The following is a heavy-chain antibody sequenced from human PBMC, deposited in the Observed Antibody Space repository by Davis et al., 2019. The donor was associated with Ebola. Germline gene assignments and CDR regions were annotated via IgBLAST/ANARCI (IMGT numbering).Heavy chain of an antibody. CDR3: ARRCTVPATYIPTYYDYYMDV. V-gene: IGHV4-34*01. CDR2: INHSGST. J-gene: IGHJ6*03. CDR1: GGSFSTYY. Sequence: MPSETLSLTCAVYGGSFSTYYWSWIRQPPGMGLEWIGEINHSGSTDYNPSLKSRVTISVDTSKNQFSLKLSSVTAADTAVYYCARRCTVPATYIPTYYDYYMDVWGRGTTVTVSS. D-gene: IGHD6-19*01.